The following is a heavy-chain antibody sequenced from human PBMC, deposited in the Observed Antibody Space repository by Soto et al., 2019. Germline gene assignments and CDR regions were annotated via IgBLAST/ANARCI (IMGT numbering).Heavy chain of an antibody. CDR1: GFIFSDYY. D-gene: IGHD3-10*01. V-gene: IGHV3-11*05. Sequence: QVQLVESGGGLVKPGGSLRLSCEASGFIFSDYYMHWIRQAPGKGLEWVSYISSSGDYTNYADSVKGRVTVSRDNAKNSLYLQMSSLRAEDTAVYYCARDRDTMIRGVYQHWGQGTRVTVSS. CDR3: ARDRDTMIRGVYQH. CDR2: ISSSGDYT. J-gene: IGHJ1*01.